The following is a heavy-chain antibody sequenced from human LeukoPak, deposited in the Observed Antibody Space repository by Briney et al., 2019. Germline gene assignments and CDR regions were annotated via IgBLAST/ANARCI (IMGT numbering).Heavy chain of an antibody. D-gene: IGHD3-22*01. CDR2: IYPGDSDT. CDR3: ARVGPHYYDSSGPFNY. CDR1: GYSFTSYW. J-gene: IGHJ4*02. V-gene: IGHV5-51*01. Sequence: GESLKISCKGSGYSFTSYWIGWVRQMPGKGLEWMGIIYPGDSDTRYSPSFRGQVTISADKSISTAYLQWSSLKASDTAMYYCARVGPHYYDSSGPFNYWGQGTLVTVSS.